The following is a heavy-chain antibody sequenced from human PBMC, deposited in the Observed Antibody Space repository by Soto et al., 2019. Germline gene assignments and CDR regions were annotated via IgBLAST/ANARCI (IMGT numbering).Heavy chain of an antibody. CDR1: GFTFSDNY. CDR3: ARGAKPYSSGRDVLDI. Sequence: ESGGVLVKPGGSLRLSCAVSGFTFSDNYMSWIRQAPGKGLEWVSYISGGGSTTHYADSVKGRFTISRDNAKNSLYLQMNNLRVEDTAVYYCARGAKPYSSGRDVLDIWGQGTMVTVSS. CDR2: ISGGGSTT. D-gene: IGHD6-19*01. J-gene: IGHJ3*02. V-gene: IGHV3-11*01.